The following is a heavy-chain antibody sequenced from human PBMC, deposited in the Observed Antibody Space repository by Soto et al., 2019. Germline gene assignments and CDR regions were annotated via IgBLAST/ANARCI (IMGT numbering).Heavy chain of an antibody. V-gene: IGHV3-23*01. CDR3: AKGSGWYTRDAYDI. Sequence: GGSLRLSCAASGFTFRSYAMSWVRQAPGKGLEWVSGDSGSGNSTDYADSVKGRFTIARANSKNTLYLQMNSLRAEDTAIYFCAKGSGWYTRDAYDIWGQGTMVTVSS. CDR2: DSGSGNST. J-gene: IGHJ3*02. D-gene: IGHD6-19*01. CDR1: GFTFRSYA.